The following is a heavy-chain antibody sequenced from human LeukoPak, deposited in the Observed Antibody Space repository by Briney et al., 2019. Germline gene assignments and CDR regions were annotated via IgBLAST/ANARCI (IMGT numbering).Heavy chain of an antibody. CDR3: AKAALVGTHYFDH. J-gene: IGHJ4*02. V-gene: IGHV1-69*06. CDR1: GGIFSSYA. D-gene: IGHD3-3*02. CDR2: IITVFGTA. Sequence: ASVKVSCKGSGGIFSSYAISWVRQAPGQGLEWMGRIITVFGTANYAQKFEGRVTITADKSASTVYMELSSLRSEDTAVYYCAKAALVGTHYFDHWGQGTLVTVSS.